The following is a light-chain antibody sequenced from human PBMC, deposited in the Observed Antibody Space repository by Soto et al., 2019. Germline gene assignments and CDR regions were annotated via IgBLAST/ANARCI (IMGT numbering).Light chain of an antibody. J-gene: IGKJ1*01. Sequence: VVSQSTGTLSVSQGERVTLSCRAIQSVSSNLAWYQHQPGQAPRVLIYGASTRATGFPARCSGSVSGTDFTRTISSLEPEAFAVYYCQQRSNCPPWTFGQGTKVDIK. CDR1: QSVSSN. V-gene: IGKV3-15*01. CDR3: QQRSNCPPWT. CDR2: GAS.